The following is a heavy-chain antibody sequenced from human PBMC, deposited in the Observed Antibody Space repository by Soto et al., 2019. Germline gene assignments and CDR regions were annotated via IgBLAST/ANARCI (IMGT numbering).Heavy chain of an antibody. CDR3: ASMITVTYFDY. Sequence: PSETLSLTCTVSGGSISSGGYYWSWIRQHPGKGLEWIGYIYYSGNTYYNPSLKSRVTISVDTSKNQLSLKLSSVTAADTAVYYCASMITVTYFDYWGQGTLVTVSS. CDR1: GGSISSGGYY. V-gene: IGHV4-31*03. D-gene: IGHD4-17*01. J-gene: IGHJ4*02. CDR2: IYYSGNT.